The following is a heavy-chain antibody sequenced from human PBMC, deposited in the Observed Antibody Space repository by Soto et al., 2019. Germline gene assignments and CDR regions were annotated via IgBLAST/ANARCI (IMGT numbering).Heavy chain of an antibody. CDR1: GFSFGSYS. CDR2: IGGDAVTT. V-gene: IGHV3-23*01. Sequence: GWSLRLSCAASGFSFGSYSMTWVRQAPGKGLEWVSVIGGDAVTTYYADSVKGRFTVSRDNSKNTVHLQMNSLRAEDTAVYYCAKALYSSTYSRGMDVWGQGTTVTVSS. D-gene: IGHD6-19*01. CDR3: AKALYSSTYSRGMDV. J-gene: IGHJ6*02.